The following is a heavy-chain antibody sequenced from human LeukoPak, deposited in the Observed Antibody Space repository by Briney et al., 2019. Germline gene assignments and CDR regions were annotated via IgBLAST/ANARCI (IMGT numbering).Heavy chain of an antibody. CDR1: GYTFTSYY. Sequence: WASVKVSCKASGYTFTSYYMHWVRQAPGQGLEWMGIINPSGGSTSYAQKFQGRVTMTRDMSTSTVYMELSSLRSEDTAVYYCARYCSSTSCHFDDAFDIWGLGTMVTVSS. CDR3: ARYCSSTSCHFDDAFDI. CDR2: INPSGGST. D-gene: IGHD2-2*01. V-gene: IGHV1-46*01. J-gene: IGHJ3*02.